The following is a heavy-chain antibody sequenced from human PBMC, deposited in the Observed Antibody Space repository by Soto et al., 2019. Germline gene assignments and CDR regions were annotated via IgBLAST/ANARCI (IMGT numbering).Heavy chain of an antibody. CDR2: IIPIFGTA. V-gene: IGHV1-69*13. D-gene: IGHD2-15*01. J-gene: IGHJ6*02. CDR3: ARALYCSGGSCYPLVDYYYYGMDV. CDR1: GGTFSSYA. Sequence: SVKVSCKASGGTFSSYAISWVRQAPGQGLEWMGGIIPIFGTANYVQKFQGRVTITADESTSTAYMELSSLRSEDTAVYYCARALYCSGGSCYPLVDYYYYGMDVWGQGTTVTVSS.